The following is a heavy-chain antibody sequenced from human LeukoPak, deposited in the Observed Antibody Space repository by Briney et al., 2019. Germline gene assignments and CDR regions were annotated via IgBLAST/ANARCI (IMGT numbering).Heavy chain of an antibody. CDR1: GFTLSNYA. CDR3: AKGRGYCTGGSCHSDY. V-gene: IGHV3-23*01. J-gene: IGHJ4*02. D-gene: IGHD2-15*01. Sequence: GGSLRLSCTASGFTLSNYAMSWVRQAPGKGLEWVSTISGSDGSTYYPDSVKAPFTISRDNSKNTLYLQMNSLRVEDTAIYYCAKGRGYCTGGSCHSDYWGQGTLVTVSS. CDR2: ISGSDGST.